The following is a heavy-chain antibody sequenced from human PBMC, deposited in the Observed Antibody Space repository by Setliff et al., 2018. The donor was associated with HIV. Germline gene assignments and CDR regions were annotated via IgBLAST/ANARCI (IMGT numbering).Heavy chain of an antibody. CDR2: ILPIFGTR. CDR3: ARDQVSMVRAVRLVA. J-gene: IGHJ1*01. D-gene: IGHD3-10*01. V-gene: IGHV1-69*06. CDR1: GGTFSSYS. Sequence: SVKVSCKACGGTFSSYSISWVRQAPGQGLEWMGRILPIFGTRDYAQKFQGRVTITADKSTSTGYMELRSLRAEDTAVYYCARDQVSMVRAVRLVAWGQGSLVTVS.